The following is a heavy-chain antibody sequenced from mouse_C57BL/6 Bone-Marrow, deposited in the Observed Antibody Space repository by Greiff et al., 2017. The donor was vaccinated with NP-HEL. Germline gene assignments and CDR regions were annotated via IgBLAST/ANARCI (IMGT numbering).Heavy chain of an antibody. CDR3: TRLAFITTVVDAMDY. CDR1: GYTFTDYE. D-gene: IGHD1-1*01. Sequence: LQESGAELVRPGASVTLSCKASGYTFTDYEMHWVKQTPVHGLEWIGAIDPETGGTAYNQKFKGKAILTADKSSSTAYMELRSLTSEDSAVYYCTRLAFITTVVDAMDYWGQGTSVTVSS. CDR2: IDPETGGT. J-gene: IGHJ4*01. V-gene: IGHV1-15*01.